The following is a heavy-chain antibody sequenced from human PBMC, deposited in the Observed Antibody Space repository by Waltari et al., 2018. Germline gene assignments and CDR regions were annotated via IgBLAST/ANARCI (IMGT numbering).Heavy chain of an antibody. CDR3: ARGRSGDIAAAGSIGY. V-gene: IGHV4-34*01. J-gene: IGHJ4*02. Sequence: QVQLQQWGAGLLKPSETLSLTCAVYGGSFSGYYWSWIRPPPGKGLEWIGEINHSGSTNYNPSLKRRVTISVDTSKNQFSLKLSSVTAADTAVYYCARGRSGDIAAAGSIGYWGQGTLVTVSS. CDR1: GGSFSGYY. D-gene: IGHD6-13*01. CDR2: INHSGST.